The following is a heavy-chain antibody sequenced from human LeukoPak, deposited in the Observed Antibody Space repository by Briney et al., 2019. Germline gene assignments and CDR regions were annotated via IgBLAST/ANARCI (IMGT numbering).Heavy chain of an antibody. CDR2: ISGSGGST. CDR3: ANTFSSSWYPEYFQH. CDR1: GFTFSSYA. D-gene: IGHD6-13*01. Sequence: GGSLRLSCAASGFTFSSYAMSWVRQAPGEGMEWVSAISGSGGSTYYADSVKGRFTISRDNSKNTLYLQMNSLRAEDTAVYYCANTFSSSWYPEYFQHWGQGTLVTVSS. V-gene: IGHV3-23*01. J-gene: IGHJ1*01.